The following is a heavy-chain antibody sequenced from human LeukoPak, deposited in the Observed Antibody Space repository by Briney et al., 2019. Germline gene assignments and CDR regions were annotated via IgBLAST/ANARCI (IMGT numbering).Heavy chain of an antibody. J-gene: IGHJ3*02. D-gene: IGHD5-12*01. CDR1: GFTFSSYS. CDR3: ARDLGGGSDAFDI. CDR2: ISSSSSYI. Sequence: GGSLRLSCAASGFTFSSYSINWVRQAPGKGLEWVSSISSSSSYIYYADSVKGRFTISRDNAKNSLYLQMNSLRAEDTAVYYCARDLGGGSDAFDIWGQGTMVTVSS. V-gene: IGHV3-21*01.